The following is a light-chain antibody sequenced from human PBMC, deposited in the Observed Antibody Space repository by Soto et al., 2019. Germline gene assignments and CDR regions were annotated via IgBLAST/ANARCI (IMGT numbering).Light chain of an antibody. Sequence: DIQMTQSPSSVSAYVGDRVTITCRASQSITTFLNWYQQKPGNAPKLLIYAASSLQTGVPSRFSGSGSGTDFTLTISSLQREDFATYYCQQAYGAPPTFGQGTKVDIK. CDR2: AAS. V-gene: IGKV1-39*01. J-gene: IGKJ1*01. CDR1: QSITTF. CDR3: QQAYGAPPT.